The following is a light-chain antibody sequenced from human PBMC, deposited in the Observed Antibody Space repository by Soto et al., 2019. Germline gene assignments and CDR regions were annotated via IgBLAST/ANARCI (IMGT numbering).Light chain of an antibody. J-gene: IGLJ3*02. Sequence: QSGLTQPASVSGSPGQSITISCTGTSGDVGSYNLVSWYQQHPGKAPKLMIYEGSKRPSGISNRFSGSKSGNTASLTISGLQAEDEADYYCCSYAGSSTWVFGGGTKVTVL. CDR1: SGDVGSYNL. CDR2: EGS. V-gene: IGLV2-23*01. CDR3: CSYAGSSTWV.